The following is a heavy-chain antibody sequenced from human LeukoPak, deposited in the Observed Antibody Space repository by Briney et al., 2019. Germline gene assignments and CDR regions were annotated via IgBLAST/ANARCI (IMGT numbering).Heavy chain of an antibody. D-gene: IGHD4-17*01. Sequence: GGSLRLSCAASGFTFSSYAMHWVRQAPGKGLEWVAVISYDGSNKYYADSVKGRFTISRDNSKNTLYLQMNSLRAEDTAVYYCARVDPTTVTTLFPDYWGQGTLVTVSS. CDR1: GFTFSSYA. V-gene: IGHV3-30-3*01. CDR2: ISYDGSNK. CDR3: ARVDPTTVTTLFPDY. J-gene: IGHJ4*02.